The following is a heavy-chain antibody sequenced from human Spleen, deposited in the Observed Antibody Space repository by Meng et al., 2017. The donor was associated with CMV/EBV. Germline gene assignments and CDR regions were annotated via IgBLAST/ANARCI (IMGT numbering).Heavy chain of an antibody. CDR3: AHRIKCSSTSCSPAPFDY. D-gene: IGHD2-2*01. CDR1: LSTSGVG. V-gene: IGHV2-5*01. Sequence: LSTSGVGVGWIRQPPGKALEWLALIYWNDDKRYSPSLKSRLTITKDTTKNQVVLTMTNMDPVDTATYYCAHRIKCSSTSCSPAPFDYWGQGTLVTVSS. J-gene: IGHJ4*02. CDR2: IYWNDDK.